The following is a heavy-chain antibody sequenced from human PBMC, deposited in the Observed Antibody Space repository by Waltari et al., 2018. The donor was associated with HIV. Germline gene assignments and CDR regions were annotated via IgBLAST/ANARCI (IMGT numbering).Heavy chain of an antibody. V-gene: IGHV3-48*03. CDR2: ISSSGSTI. CDR3: ARSGLYDTSGYYAPFGY. Sequence: EVQLVESGGGLVQPGGSLRLPCAASGFTFSTYQMTWARQAPRKGLEWISYISSSGSTIYYADSVKGRLTISRDNAKNSLYVQMNSLRAEDTAVYYCARSGLYDTSGYYAPFGYWGQGTLVTVSS. CDR1: GFTFSTYQ. J-gene: IGHJ4*02. D-gene: IGHD3-22*01.